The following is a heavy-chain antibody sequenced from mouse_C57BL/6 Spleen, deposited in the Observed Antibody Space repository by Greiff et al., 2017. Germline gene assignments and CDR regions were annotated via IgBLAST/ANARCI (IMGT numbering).Heavy chain of an antibody. CDR1: GFTFSDYY. D-gene: IGHD2-5*01. J-gene: IGHJ3*01. Sequence: EVMLVESEGGLVQPGSSMKLSCTASGFTFSDYYMAWVRQVPEKGLEWVANINYDGSSPYYLDSLKSRFLISRDNAKNILYLQMSSLKSEDTATYYCARVGAYSNYPSWFAYWGQGTLVTVSA. CDR2: INYDGSSP. CDR3: ARVGAYSNYPSWFAY. V-gene: IGHV5-16*01.